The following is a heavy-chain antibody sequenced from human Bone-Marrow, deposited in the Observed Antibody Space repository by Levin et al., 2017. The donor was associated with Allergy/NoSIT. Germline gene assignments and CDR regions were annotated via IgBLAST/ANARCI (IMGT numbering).Heavy chain of an antibody. J-gene: IGHJ6*03. V-gene: IGHV3-48*02. CDR1: GFTFSSSS. CDR3: ARAYTVPAFYYFYMGV. Sequence: GESLKISCAASGFTFSSSSMNWVRQAPGKGLEWISYISGISSTIYYADSVKGRFTISRDNAKNSLYLQMNSLRDDDTAIYYCARAYTVPAFYYFYMGVWGKGTTVAVSS. CDR2: ISGISSTI. D-gene: IGHD2-2*01.